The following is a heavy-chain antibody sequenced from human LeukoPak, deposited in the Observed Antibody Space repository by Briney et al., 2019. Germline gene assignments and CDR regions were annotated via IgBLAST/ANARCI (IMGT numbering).Heavy chain of an antibody. CDR3: AREPKGAAWFDP. V-gene: IGHV4-39*07. J-gene: IGHJ5*02. D-gene: IGHD1-26*01. Sequence: SETLSLTCTVSGGSISSSSYYWGWIRQPPGKGLEWIGSIYYSGSTYYNPSLKSRVTISVDTSKNQFSLKLSSVTAADTAVYYCAREPKGAAWFDPWGQGTLVTVSS. CDR2: IYYSGST. CDR1: GGSISSSSYY.